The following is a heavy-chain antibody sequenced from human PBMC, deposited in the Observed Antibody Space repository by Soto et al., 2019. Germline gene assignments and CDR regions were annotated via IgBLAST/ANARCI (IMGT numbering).Heavy chain of an antibody. J-gene: IGHJ6*02. D-gene: IGHD5-18*01. CDR2: IYYSGST. Sequence: SETLSLTCTVSGGSISSYYWSWIRQPPGKGLEWIGYIYYSGSTNYNPSLKSRVTISVGTSKNQFSLKLSSVTAADTAVYYCARSHYRRGYSYGTHYYYYYGMDVWGQGTTVTVSS. CDR1: GGSISSYY. V-gene: IGHV4-59*01. CDR3: ARSHYRRGYSYGTHYYYYYGMDV.